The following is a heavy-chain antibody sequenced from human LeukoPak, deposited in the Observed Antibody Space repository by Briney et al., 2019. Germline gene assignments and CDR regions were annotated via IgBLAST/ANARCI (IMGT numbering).Heavy chain of an antibody. Sequence: ASVKVSCKASGYTFTGYYMHWVRQAPGQGLEWMGIINPSGGSTNYAQKFQGRVTMTRDTSTSTVYMELSSLRSEDTAVYYCARGRIVGAPRGAFDIWGQGTMVTVSS. CDR3: ARGRIVGAPRGAFDI. D-gene: IGHD1-26*01. CDR1: GYTFTGYY. V-gene: IGHV1-46*01. CDR2: INPSGGST. J-gene: IGHJ3*02.